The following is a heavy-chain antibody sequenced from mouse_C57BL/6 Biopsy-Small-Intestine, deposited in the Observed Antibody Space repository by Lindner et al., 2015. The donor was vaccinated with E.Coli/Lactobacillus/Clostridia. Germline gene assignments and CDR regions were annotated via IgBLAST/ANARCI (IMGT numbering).Heavy chain of an antibody. CDR1: DTHSLTM. CDR2: INPYNDGT. CDR3: AREVYGNSFAY. Sequence: VQLQESGPELVKAWGFSEDGPARLLDTHSLTMLWHWVKQKPGQGLEWVGYINPYNDGTKYNEKFKGKATLTSDKSSSTAYMELSSLTSEDSAVYYCAREVYGNSFAYWGQGDSGHCLC. V-gene: IGHV1-14*01. J-gene: IGHJ3*01. D-gene: IGHD2-1*01.